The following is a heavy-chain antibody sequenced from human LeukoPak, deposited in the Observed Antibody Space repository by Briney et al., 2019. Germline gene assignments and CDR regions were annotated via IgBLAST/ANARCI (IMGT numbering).Heavy chain of an antibody. D-gene: IGHD6-13*01. CDR2: IRYDGSNK. CDR3: AAAPGYSSSWLPN. Sequence: AGSLRLSCAAYGFTFLSYDMRWVRQAPGKGVEWVGFIRYDGSNKYYADSVKGRFTISRDNSKNTLYLQMNSLRAADTAVYYCAAAPGYSSSWLPNWGQGTLVTVSS. CDR1: GFTFLSYD. J-gene: IGHJ4*02. V-gene: IGHV3-30*02.